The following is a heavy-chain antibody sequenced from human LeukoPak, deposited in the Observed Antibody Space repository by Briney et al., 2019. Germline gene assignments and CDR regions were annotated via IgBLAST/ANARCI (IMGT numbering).Heavy chain of an antibody. CDR1: AFTFSRSA. V-gene: IGHV3-23*01. CDR3: AKEIHDSSGYYSYFDY. CDR2: ISGGGGIT. J-gene: IGHJ4*02. Sequence: GGSLRLSCAASAFTFSRSAMSWVRQAPGQGLESVSVISGGGGITNYADSVKGRFTISRDNSNNTLSLQMNSLRVEDTAVYYCAKEIHDSSGYYSYFDYWGQGSLVTVSS. D-gene: IGHD3-22*01.